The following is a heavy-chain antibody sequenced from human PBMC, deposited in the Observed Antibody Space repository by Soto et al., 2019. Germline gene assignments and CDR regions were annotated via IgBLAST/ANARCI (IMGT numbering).Heavy chain of an antibody. CDR2: ISYDGSNK. V-gene: IGHV3-30*18. CDR1: GFTFSSYG. CDR3: AKDQHSSSWKPRIGRELGFDP. D-gene: IGHD6-13*01. J-gene: IGHJ5*02. Sequence: GGSLRLSCAASGFTFSSYGMHWVRQAPGKGLEWVAVISYDGSNKYYADSVKGRFTISRDNSKNTLYLQMNSLRAEDTAVYYCAKDQHSSSWKPRIGRELGFDPWGQGTLVTVSS.